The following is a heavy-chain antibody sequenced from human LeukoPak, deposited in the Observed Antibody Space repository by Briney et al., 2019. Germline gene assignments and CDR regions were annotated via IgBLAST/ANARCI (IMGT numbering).Heavy chain of an antibody. J-gene: IGHJ4*02. CDR3: AREEGWPGATPWYFDY. Sequence: GGSLRLSCAASGFTFSTYWMSWVRQAPGKGLEWVANIRKDGSDIHYVDSVKGRFTISRDNAKNSLYLEMSSLRGEDTAMYYCAREEGWPGATPWYFDYWGQGTLVTVSS. CDR2: IRKDGSDI. CDR1: GFTFSTYW. D-gene: IGHD1-26*01. V-gene: IGHV3-7*01.